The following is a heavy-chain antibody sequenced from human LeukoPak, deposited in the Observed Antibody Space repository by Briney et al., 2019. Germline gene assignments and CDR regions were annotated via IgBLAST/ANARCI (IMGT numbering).Heavy chain of an antibody. D-gene: IGHD2-2*01. V-gene: IGHV1-2*02. CDR1: GYTFTDYY. Sequence: ASVKVSCKASGYTFTDYYMHWVRQAPGQGFEWMGWINPNDGDTYYAQKFQGRVTMTRDTSISTAHMEVSRLRSDDTAVYYCARANFLYCSSTSCPFDYWGQRTLVTVSS. CDR2: INPNDGDT. J-gene: IGHJ4*02. CDR3: ARANFLYCSSTSCPFDY.